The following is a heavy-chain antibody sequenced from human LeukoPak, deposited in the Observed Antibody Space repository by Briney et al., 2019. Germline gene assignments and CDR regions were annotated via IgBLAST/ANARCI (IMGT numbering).Heavy chain of an antibody. CDR2: IYSGGST. J-gene: IGHJ4*02. CDR1: GFTVISNY. CDR3: ARGPGSGSYLSY. D-gene: IGHD3-10*01. V-gene: IGHV3-66*01. Sequence: GGSLRLSCAASGFTVISNYMSWVRQAPGKGLEWVLVIYSGGSTYYADSVKGRFTISRDNSKNTLYLQMNSLRVEDTAVYYCARGPGSGSYLSYWGQGTLVTVSS.